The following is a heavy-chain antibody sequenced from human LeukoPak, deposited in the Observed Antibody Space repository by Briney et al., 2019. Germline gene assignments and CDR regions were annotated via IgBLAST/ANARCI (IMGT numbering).Heavy chain of an antibody. J-gene: IGHJ4*02. V-gene: IGHV1-24*01. CDR3: ATGVVGATGGDFDY. CDR1: GYTLNELS. Sequence: ALVKVSCKVSGYTLNELSMHWVRQAPGKGLEWMGGFDPEDGETIYAQKFQGRVTMTEDTSTDTAYMELSSLRSEDTAVYYCATGVVGATGGDFDYWGQGTLVTVSS. CDR2: FDPEDGET. D-gene: IGHD1-26*01.